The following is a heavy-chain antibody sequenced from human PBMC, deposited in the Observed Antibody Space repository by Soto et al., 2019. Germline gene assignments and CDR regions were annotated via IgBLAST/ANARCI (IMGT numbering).Heavy chain of an antibody. J-gene: IGHJ4*02. CDR1: GFALSTYW. V-gene: IGHV3-74*01. D-gene: IGHD3-10*01. CDR2: TNADGDIT. CDR3: IRYGAGIWDS. Sequence: GGSLRLSCAASGFALSTYWMHWVRQVPGRGLVWVSNTNADGDITNYADSVKGRFTISTDKAKNALYLQMNSLRVEDTAVYYGIRYGAGIWDSWGKGTLVPVSS.